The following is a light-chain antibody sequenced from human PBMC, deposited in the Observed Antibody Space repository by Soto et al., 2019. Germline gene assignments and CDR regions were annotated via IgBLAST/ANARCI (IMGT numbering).Light chain of an antibody. CDR3: HQRSDWQQLN. CDR1: QSINTY. J-gene: IGKJ4*01. CDR2: AAS. Sequence: DILLTQFPATLSLSPGERATLSCRASQSINTYLAWYQQKPGQPPRLLISAASNRATGTPARFSGSGSGTDFTITISRLDDEDVVVSYCHQRSDWQQLNFCGGTKVEVK. V-gene: IGKV3D-11*02.